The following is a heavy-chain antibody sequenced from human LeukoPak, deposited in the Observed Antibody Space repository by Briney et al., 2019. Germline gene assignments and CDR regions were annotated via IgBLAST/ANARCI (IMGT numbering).Heavy chain of an antibody. V-gene: IGHV4-30-4*01. CDR1: GGSISSGDYY. CDR3: ARHYHTSGYGFAFDI. Sequence: SETLSLTCTVSGGSISSGDYYWSWIRQPPGKGLEWIGYIYYSGSTYYNPSLKSRVTISVDTSKNQFSLKLSSVTAADTALYYCARHYHTSGYGFAFDIWGQGTMVTVSS. J-gene: IGHJ3*02. D-gene: IGHD3-22*01. CDR2: IYYSGST.